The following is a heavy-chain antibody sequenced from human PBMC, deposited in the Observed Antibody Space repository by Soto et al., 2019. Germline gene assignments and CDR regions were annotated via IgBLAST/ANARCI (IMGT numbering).Heavy chain of an antibody. CDR3: ARVSGYQSFDY. D-gene: IGHD3-3*01. Sequence: GGSLRLSCAASGFPFSSYWMSWVRQAPGKGLEWVANIKQDGSEKYYVDSVKGRFTISRDNAKNSLYLQMNSLRAEDTAVYYCARVSGYQSFDYWGQGTLVTVSS. V-gene: IGHV3-7*04. J-gene: IGHJ4*02. CDR2: IKQDGSEK. CDR1: GFPFSSYW.